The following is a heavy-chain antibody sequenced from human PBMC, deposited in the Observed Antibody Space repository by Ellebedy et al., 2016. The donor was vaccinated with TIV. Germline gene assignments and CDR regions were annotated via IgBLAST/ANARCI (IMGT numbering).Heavy chain of an antibody. V-gene: IGHV3-48*04. CDR3: ARSVEGRFDY. CDR2: ITSDTRTI. J-gene: IGHJ4*02. Sequence: GESLKISCAASGFSFSTHSMHWVRQAPGEGLEWVAYITSDTRTISYADSVKGRFTISRDNAKNSVSLQMNSLRGDDTAIYYCARSVEGRFDYWGQGTLVTVSS. D-gene: IGHD6-19*01. CDR1: GFSFSTHS.